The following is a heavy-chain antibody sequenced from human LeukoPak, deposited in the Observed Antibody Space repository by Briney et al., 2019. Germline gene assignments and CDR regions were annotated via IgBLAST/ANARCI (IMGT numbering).Heavy chain of an antibody. CDR1: GITFSSYW. CDR2: IKQDGSEK. CDR3: ARDPYSGTYGDTYYYYMDV. V-gene: IGHV3-7*01. J-gene: IGHJ6*03. D-gene: IGHD1-26*01. Sequence: GGSLRLSCAASGITFSSYWMSWVRQAPGKGLEWVANIKQDGSEKYYVDSVKGRFTISGDNARNSLYLQMNSLRAEDTAVYYCARDPYSGTYGDTYYYYMDVWGKGTTVTISS.